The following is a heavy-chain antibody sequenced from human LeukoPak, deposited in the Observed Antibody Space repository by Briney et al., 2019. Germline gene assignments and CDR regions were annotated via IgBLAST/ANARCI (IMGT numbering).Heavy chain of an antibody. D-gene: IGHD3-22*01. CDR2: IKGDGIST. Sequence: GGSLRLSCAASGFDFSSNWMHWVRHAPGQGLVWVSRIKGDGISTNYADSVKGRFTISRDIAKNTLYLQMNSLRAEDTGVYYCARGDDSSGYSNFDYWGQGTLVTVSS. V-gene: IGHV3-74*01. J-gene: IGHJ4*02. CDR1: GFDFSSNW. CDR3: ARGDDSSGYSNFDY.